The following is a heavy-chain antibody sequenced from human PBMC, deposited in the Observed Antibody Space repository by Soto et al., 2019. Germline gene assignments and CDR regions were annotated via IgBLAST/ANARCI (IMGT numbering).Heavy chain of an antibody. CDR3: GREGGESTFYYYGMDV. CDR1: GYTFTSYY. D-gene: IGHD1-26*01. V-gene: IGHV1-46*01. Sequence: ASVKVSCKASGYTFTSYYMHWVRQAPGQGLEWMGIINPSGGSKRYAQKFQGRVTRTRDTATSTVYMELSSLRSEYTAVYYCGREGGESTFYYYGMDVHRQRTTFTACS. J-gene: IGHJ6*02. CDR2: INPSGGSK.